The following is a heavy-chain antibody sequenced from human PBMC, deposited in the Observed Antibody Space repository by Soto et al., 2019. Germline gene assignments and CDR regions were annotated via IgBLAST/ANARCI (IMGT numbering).Heavy chain of an antibody. Sequence: GESLKISCKGSGYSFTSYWIGWVRQMPGKGLEWMGIIYPGDSDTRYSPSFQGQVTISADKSISTAYLQWSSLKASDTAMYYCARHLLIPDIVVVPAAMPLVGWFDPWGQGTLVTVSS. J-gene: IGHJ5*02. V-gene: IGHV5-51*01. D-gene: IGHD2-2*01. CDR1: GYSFTSYW. CDR3: ARHLLIPDIVVVPAAMPLVGWFDP. CDR2: IYPGDSDT.